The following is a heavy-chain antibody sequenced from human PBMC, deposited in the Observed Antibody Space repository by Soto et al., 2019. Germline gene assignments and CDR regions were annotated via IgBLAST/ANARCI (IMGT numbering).Heavy chain of an antibody. V-gene: IGHV4-59*01. J-gene: IGHJ4*02. D-gene: IGHD2-8*02. CDR2: IYYNGNT. CDR3: ARSHYTGSTIAFNDY. Sequence: PSDTLSLTCTVSGGSLTNYYWNWIRQPPGKGLEWIGYIYYNGNTNYNPSLNSRVTMSVDTSKNQFSLKLNSVTAADTAVYYCARSHYTGSTIAFNDYWGQGTLVTVSS. CDR1: GGSLTNYY.